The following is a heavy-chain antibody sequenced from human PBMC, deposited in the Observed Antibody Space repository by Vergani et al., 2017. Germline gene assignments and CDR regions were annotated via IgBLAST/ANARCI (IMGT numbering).Heavy chain of an antibody. CDR3: AVHEYSSAWSFDF. CDR1: GYTFIDYY. D-gene: IGHD6-13*01. CDR2: IDPEDGKA. V-gene: IGHV1-69-2*01. Sequence: EVQLEQSGAEVKRPGAAVKISCEVSGYTFIDYYMHWVKPAPGKGLEWMGLIDPEDGKATYAETLQDRVAITADTSTNTVYLELNSLRPDDTALYYCAVHEYSSAWSFDFWGQGTLVTVSS. J-gene: IGHJ4*02.